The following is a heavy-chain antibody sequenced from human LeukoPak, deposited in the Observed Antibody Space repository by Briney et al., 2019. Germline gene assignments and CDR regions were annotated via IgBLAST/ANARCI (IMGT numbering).Heavy chain of an antibody. CDR2: IRYDGSNK. CDR1: GFTFSSYG. J-gene: IGHJ4*02. D-gene: IGHD3-16*01. CDR3: AKTAPYSRVDYFDY. Sequence: GGSLRLSCAASGFTFSSYGMHWVRQAPGKGLEWVAFIRYDGSNKYYADSVKGRFTISRDNSKNTLYLQMNSLRAEDTAVYYCAKTAPYSRVDYFDYWGQGTLVTVSS. V-gene: IGHV3-30*02.